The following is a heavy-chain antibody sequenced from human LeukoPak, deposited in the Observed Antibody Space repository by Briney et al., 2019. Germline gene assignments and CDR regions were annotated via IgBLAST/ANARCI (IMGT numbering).Heavy chain of an antibody. Sequence: ASVTVSFKASGYTSTDYYMHWVGQARGQGREGMGWINPNSGGTNYAQKFQGRVTMTRDTSISTAYVELSRLRSDDTAVYYCARSYNYGSTYGMDVWGQGTTVTVSS. D-gene: IGHD5-18*01. J-gene: IGHJ6*02. CDR2: INPNSGGT. V-gene: IGHV1-2*02. CDR1: GYTSTDYY. CDR3: ARSYNYGSTYGMDV.